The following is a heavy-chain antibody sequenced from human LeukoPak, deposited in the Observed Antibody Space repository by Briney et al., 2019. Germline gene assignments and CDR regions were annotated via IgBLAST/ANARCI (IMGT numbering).Heavy chain of an antibody. J-gene: IGHJ3*02. CDR3: ARPVITLIARGVFDI. D-gene: IGHD3-22*01. Sequence: PGGSLRLSCAASGFTFSSYGMHWVRQAPGKGLEWVAVIWYDGSNKYYADSVKGRFTISRDNSKNTLYLQMNSLRAEDTAVYYCARPVITLIARGVFDIWGQGTMVTVSP. CDR2: IWYDGSNK. V-gene: IGHV3-33*01. CDR1: GFTFSSYG.